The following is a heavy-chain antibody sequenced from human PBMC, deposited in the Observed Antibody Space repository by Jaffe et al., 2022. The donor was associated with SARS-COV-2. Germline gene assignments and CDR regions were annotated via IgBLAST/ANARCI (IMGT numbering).Heavy chain of an antibody. CDR2: TYYRSKWYS. CDR3: ARYGSAWYVDY. V-gene: IGHV6-1*01. J-gene: IGHJ4*02. Sequence: QVQLQQSGPGLVKPSQTLSLTCAISGDSVSNNGAAWIWIRQSPSRGLEWLGRTYYRSKWYSDYGASVRGRITINPDTSSNQFSLQLNSVTPDDTAVYYCARYGSAWYVDYWGQGTPVTVSS. D-gene: IGHD6-19*01. CDR1: GDSVSNNGAA.